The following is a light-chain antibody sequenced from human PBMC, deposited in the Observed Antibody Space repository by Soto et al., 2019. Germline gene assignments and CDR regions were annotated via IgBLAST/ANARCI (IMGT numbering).Light chain of an antibody. CDR2: EVS. J-gene: IGLJ3*02. Sequence: QSALTQPASVSGSPGQSITISCTGTSSDVGGYNYVSWYQQHPAKAHKLMIYEVSNRPSGVSHRFSGYKSGNTAFLTISGLQAEDEAHYYCFSYTTSRTLVFGRGTKVTVL. CDR1: SSDVGGYNY. V-gene: IGLV2-14*01. CDR3: FSYTTSRTLV.